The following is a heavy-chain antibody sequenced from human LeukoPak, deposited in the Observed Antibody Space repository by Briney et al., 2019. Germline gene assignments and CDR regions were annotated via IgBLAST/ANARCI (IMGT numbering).Heavy chain of an antibody. CDR3: AKLYLELRYFDWLPRVDAFDI. Sequence: GGSLRLSCAASGFTVSSNYMSWVRQAPGKGLEWVSVIYSGGSTYYADSVKGRFTISRDNSKNTLYLQMNSLRAEDTAVYYCAKLYLELRYFDWLPRVDAFDIWGQGTMVTVSS. D-gene: IGHD3-9*01. CDR2: IYSGGST. V-gene: IGHV3-53*05. J-gene: IGHJ3*02. CDR1: GFTVSSNY.